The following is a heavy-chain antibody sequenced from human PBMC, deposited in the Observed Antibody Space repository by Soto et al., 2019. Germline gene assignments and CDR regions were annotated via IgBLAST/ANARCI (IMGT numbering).Heavy chain of an antibody. J-gene: IGHJ3*02. V-gene: IGHV4-59*08. D-gene: IGHD3-3*01. CDR2: IYYSGST. Sequence: PSETLSLTCTVSGGSISSYYWSWIRQPPGKGLEWIGYIYYSGSTNYNPSLKSRVTISVDTSKNQFSLKLSSVTAADTAVYYCARRSDFWSGYYSRQPDAFDIWGQGTMVTVSS. CDR1: GGSISSYY. CDR3: ARRSDFWSGYYSRQPDAFDI.